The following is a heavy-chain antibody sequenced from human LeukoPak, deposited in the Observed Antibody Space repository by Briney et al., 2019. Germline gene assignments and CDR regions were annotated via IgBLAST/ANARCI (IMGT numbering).Heavy chain of an antibody. CDR2: INSDGSST. Sequence: GGSLRLSCAASGFTFSSYWMHWVRHAPGKGLVWVSRINSDGSSTSYADSVKGRFTISRDNAKNTLYLQMNSLRAEDTAVYYCAIGGGYCSSTSCYSGYWGQGTLVTVSS. J-gene: IGHJ4*02. V-gene: IGHV3-74*01. D-gene: IGHD2-2*01. CDR1: GFTFSSYW. CDR3: AIGGGYCSSTSCYSGY.